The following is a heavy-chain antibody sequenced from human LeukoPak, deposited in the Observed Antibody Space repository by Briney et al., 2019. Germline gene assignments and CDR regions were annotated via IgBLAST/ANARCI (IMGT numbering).Heavy chain of an antibody. Sequence: GGSPRLSCAASGFTFSSYAMSWVRQAPGKGLEWVSDISGSGASTYYADSVKGRFTISRDNAKNSLYLQMNSLRAEDTAVYYCAREVAVAGPFDYWGQGTLVTVSS. V-gene: IGHV3-23*01. CDR3: AREVAVAGPFDY. D-gene: IGHD6-19*01. CDR2: ISGSGAST. J-gene: IGHJ4*02. CDR1: GFTFSSYA.